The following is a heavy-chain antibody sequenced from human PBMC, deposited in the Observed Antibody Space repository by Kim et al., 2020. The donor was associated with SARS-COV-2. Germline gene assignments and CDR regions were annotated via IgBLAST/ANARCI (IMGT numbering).Heavy chain of an antibody. Sequence: LKSRVTISIETSKNQFSLKLNSVTAADTAVYYCARDGLGHIAAAGYYFDYWGQGARVTVSS. CDR3: ARDGLGHIAAAGYYFDY. J-gene: IGHJ4*02. D-gene: IGHD6-13*01. V-gene: IGHV4-59*01.